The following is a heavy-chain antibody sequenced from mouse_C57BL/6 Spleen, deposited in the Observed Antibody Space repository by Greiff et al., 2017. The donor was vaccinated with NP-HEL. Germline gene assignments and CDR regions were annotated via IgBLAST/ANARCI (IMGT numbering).Heavy chain of an antibody. Sequence: EVQLQQSGAELVRPGASVKLSCTASGFNIKDYYMHWVKQRPEQGLEWIGRIDPEDGDPEYAPKFQGKATMTADTSSNTAYLQLSSLTSEDTAVYYCTTYYDPAWFAYWGQGTLVTVSA. J-gene: IGHJ3*01. CDR1: GFNIKDYY. V-gene: IGHV14-1*01. D-gene: IGHD2-4*01. CDR3: TTYYDPAWFAY. CDR2: IDPEDGDP.